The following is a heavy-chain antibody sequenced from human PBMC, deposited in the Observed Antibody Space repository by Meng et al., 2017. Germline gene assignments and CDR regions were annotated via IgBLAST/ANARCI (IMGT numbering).Heavy chain of an antibody. CDR2: INAGNGNT. CDR3: ARSGVDIVATTWDP. CDR1: GGTFSSYA. D-gene: IGHD5-12*01. V-gene: IGHV1-3*01. J-gene: IGHJ5*02. Sequence: ASVKVSCKASGGTFSSYAISWVRQAHGQRLEWMGWINAGNGNTKYSQKFQGRVTITRDTSASTAYMELSSLRSEDTAVYYCARSGVDIVATTWDPWGQGTLVTVSS.